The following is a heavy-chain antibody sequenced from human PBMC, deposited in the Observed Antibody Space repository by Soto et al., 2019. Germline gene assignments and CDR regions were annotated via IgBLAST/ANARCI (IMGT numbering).Heavy chain of an antibody. V-gene: IGHV3-72*01. CDR2: STSKANGYNT. CDR3: TRGFNSFDI. Sequence: GGLLRLPCAALGFILIDHSMDWVRQAKGEGLEWVARSTSKANGYNTIYAASVKGRFTISRDESRNSVSLQMNSLKTEDTAVYYCTRGFNSFDIWGQGTLVTVSS. CDR1: GFILIDHS. J-gene: IGHJ3*02.